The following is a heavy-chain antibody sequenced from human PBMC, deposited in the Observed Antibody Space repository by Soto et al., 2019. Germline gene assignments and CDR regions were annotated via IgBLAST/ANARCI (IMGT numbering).Heavy chain of an antibody. CDR1: GGSIRSGGYY. Sequence: PSETLSLTCTVSGGSIRSGGYYWSWIRQHPGKGLEWIGYIYYTGSTYYNPSLKSRVTISVDTSKNQFSLKLSSVTAADTAVYYCARPGYSYGAFYYGMDVWGQGTTVTVSS. D-gene: IGHD5-18*01. CDR2: IYYTGST. J-gene: IGHJ6*02. V-gene: IGHV4-31*03. CDR3: ARPGYSYGAFYYGMDV.